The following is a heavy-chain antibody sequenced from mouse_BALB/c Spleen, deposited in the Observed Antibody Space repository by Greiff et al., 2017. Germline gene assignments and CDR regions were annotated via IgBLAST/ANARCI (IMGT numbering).Heavy chain of an antibody. Sequence: EVKLMESGGGLVKPGGSLKLSCAASGFTFSSYAMSWVRQTPEKRLEGVASISSGGSTYYPDSVKGRFTISRDNARNILYLQMSSLRSEDTAMYYCARGDGYYVAYWGQGTSVTVSS. D-gene: IGHD2-3*01. CDR2: ISSGGST. CDR1: GFTFSSYA. J-gene: IGHJ4*01. V-gene: IGHV5-6-5*01. CDR3: ARGDGYYVAY.